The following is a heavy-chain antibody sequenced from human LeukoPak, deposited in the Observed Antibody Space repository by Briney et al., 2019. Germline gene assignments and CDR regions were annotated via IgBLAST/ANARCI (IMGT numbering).Heavy chain of an antibody. Sequence: GGSLRLSCAASGLTFSSYSMNWVRQAPGKGLEWVSSISSSSSYIYYADSVKGRFTISRDNAKNSLYLQMNSLRAEDTAVYYCARGTRWLQFRVFDYWGQGTLVTVSS. D-gene: IGHD5-24*01. CDR1: GLTFSSYS. CDR2: ISSSSSYI. CDR3: ARGTRWLQFRVFDY. V-gene: IGHV3-21*01. J-gene: IGHJ4*02.